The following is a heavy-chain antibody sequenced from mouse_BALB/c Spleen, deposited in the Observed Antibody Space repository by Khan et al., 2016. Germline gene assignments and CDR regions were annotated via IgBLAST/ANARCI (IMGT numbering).Heavy chain of an antibody. CDR2: INPSNGDT. D-gene: IGHD2-4*01. V-gene: IGHV1S81*02. CDR3: TRAGYDYPFAY. CDR1: GYTFTSSY. J-gene: IGHJ3*01. Sequence: QVQLQQSGAELVKPGASVKLSCKASGYTFTSSYMYWVKQRPGQGLEWIGEINPSNGDTNFNARFKSKATLTVAKSSSTTYMQFSSLTSEDSAFYYCTRAGYDYPFAYCGQGTLVTVSA.